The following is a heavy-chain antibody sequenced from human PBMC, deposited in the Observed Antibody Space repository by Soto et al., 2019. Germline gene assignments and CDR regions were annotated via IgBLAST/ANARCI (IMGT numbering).Heavy chain of an antibody. CDR1: GFTFSDNL. J-gene: IGHJ3*01. D-gene: IGHD5-18*01. CDR2: LNADTGNT. Sequence: QVQLVQSGAELKKPGASVNISCTASGFTFSDNLINWVRHAPGQGLEWMGWLNADTGNTRYSETFQGRVTISRHSSESIAYLELNTLQNIDTALLSAARDTHSVGPRSKDAFDVWGQGTMVTVSS. CDR3: ARDTHSVGPRSKDAFDV. V-gene: IGHV1-3*01.